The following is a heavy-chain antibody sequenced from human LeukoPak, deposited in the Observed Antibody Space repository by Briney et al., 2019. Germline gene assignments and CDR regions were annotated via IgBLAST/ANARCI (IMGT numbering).Heavy chain of an antibody. CDR2: ISGSGNST. Sequence: GGSLRLSCAASGFTFSSYAMGWVRRAPGKGLEWVSGISGSGNSTYYVDSVKGRFTISRDNSKDTLYPQMSSLRAEDTAVYYCAKYRSVVAGIGNWYFDLWGRGTLLSVSS. V-gene: IGHV3-23*01. D-gene: IGHD6-19*01. CDR3: AKYRSVVAGIGNWYFDL. J-gene: IGHJ2*01. CDR1: GFTFSSYA.